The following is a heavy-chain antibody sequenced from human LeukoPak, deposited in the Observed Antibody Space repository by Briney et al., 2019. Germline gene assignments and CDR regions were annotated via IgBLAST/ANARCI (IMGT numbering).Heavy chain of an antibody. J-gene: IGHJ5*02. Sequence: GGSLRLSCAASGFTFSSYAMSWVRQAPGKGLEWVSAISGSGGSTYYADSVKGRFTISRDNSKNTLYLQMNSLRAEDTAVYYCAEDSPGWFGENWFDPWGQGTLVTVSS. D-gene: IGHD3-10*01. CDR3: AEDSPGWFGENWFDP. CDR2: ISGSGGST. CDR1: GFTFSSYA. V-gene: IGHV3-23*01.